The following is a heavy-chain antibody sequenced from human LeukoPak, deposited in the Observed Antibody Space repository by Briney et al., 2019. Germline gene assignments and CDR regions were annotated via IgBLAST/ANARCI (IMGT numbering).Heavy chain of an antibody. Sequence: PGGSLRLSCAASGFTFSSYSVNWVRQAPGKGLEWASFISGSSSTIYYADSVKGRFTISRDNAKNSLYLQMNSLRDEDTAVYYCARYNRGAFDIWGQGTMVAVSS. CDR1: GFTFSSYS. CDR3: ARYNRGAFDI. J-gene: IGHJ3*02. V-gene: IGHV3-48*02. D-gene: IGHD1-14*01. CDR2: ISGSSSTI.